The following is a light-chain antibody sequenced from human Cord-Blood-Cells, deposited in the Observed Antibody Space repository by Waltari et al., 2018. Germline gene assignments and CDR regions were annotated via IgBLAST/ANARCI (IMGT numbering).Light chain of an antibody. CDR2: EVI. J-gene: IGLJ3*02. V-gene: IGLV2-11*01. CDR3: CSYAGSYTLV. CDR1: SSDVGGYNY. Sequence: QSALTQPRSVSGSPGQSVTISCTGTSSDVGGYNYVSWYHQHPGKAPKLMIYEVIKRPPGVPVRFSGSKSGNTASLTISGLQAEDEADYYCCSYAGSYTLVFCGGTKLTVL.